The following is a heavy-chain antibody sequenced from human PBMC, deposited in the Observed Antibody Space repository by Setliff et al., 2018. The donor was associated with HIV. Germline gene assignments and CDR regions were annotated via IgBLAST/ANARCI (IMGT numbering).Heavy chain of an antibody. V-gene: IGHV4-61*09. Sequence: TLSLTCSVSGDSISSGSFHWTWIRQSAGKGLEWIGHIYTNGYTNYNPSLKSRVTISVDTSKNQFSLRLDSVTATDTALYFCARALTTINEDGFHIWGQGTVVTVSS. J-gene: IGHJ3*02. CDR2: IYTNGYT. CDR3: ARALTTINEDGFHI. CDR1: GDSISSGSFH. D-gene: IGHD4-17*01.